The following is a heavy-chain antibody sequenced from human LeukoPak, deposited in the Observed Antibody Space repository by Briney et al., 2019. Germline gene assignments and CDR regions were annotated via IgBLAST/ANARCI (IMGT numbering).Heavy chain of an antibody. Sequence: SQTLSLTCPVSSGFISSGVYYWSWIRQHPGKGLEWIGYIYYSGSTYYNPSLKSRVTISVDTSKNQFSLKLSSVTAADTAVYYCARDCSSTSCPIDDAFDIWGQGTMVTVSS. CDR2: IYYSGST. CDR3: ARDCSSTSCPIDDAFDI. V-gene: IGHV4-30-4*08. J-gene: IGHJ3*02. CDR1: SGFISSGVYY. D-gene: IGHD2-2*01.